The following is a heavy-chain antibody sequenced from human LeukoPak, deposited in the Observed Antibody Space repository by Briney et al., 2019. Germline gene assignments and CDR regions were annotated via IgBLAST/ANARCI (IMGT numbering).Heavy chain of an antibody. Sequence: GGSLRLSCAASEFTISRYWMHWVRQAPGKGLVWVSNINNDGSITTYADSVKGRFTISRDNVKNTLFLQMNSLGAEDTALYYCARGWNTTPRSGFDMWGLGTMVTVSS. V-gene: IGHV3-74*01. D-gene: IGHD1/OR15-1a*01. CDR3: ARGWNTTPRSGFDM. CDR1: EFTISRYW. J-gene: IGHJ3*02. CDR2: INNDGSIT.